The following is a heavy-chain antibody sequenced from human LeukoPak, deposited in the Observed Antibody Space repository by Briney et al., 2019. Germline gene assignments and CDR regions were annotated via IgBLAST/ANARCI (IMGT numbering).Heavy chain of an antibody. J-gene: IGHJ4*02. CDR2: ISSSGSTI. D-gene: IGHD3-22*01. CDR3: AREVRAYDSSGYYLDY. CDR1: GFTFSDYY. Sequence: GGSLRLSCAASGFTFSDYYMSWIRQAPGKGLEWVSYISSSGSTIYYADSVKGRFTISRDNAKNSLYPQMNSLRAEDTAVYYCAREVRAYDSSGYYLDYWGQGTLVTVSS. V-gene: IGHV3-11*01.